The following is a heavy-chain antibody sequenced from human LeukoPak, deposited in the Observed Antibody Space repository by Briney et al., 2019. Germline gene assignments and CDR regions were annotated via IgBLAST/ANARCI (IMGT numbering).Heavy chain of an antibody. CDR1: GGTFSSYA. J-gene: IGHJ1*01. Sequence: ASVKVSCKASGGTFSSYAISWVRQAPGQGLEWMGRIIPIFGTANYAQKFQGRVTITTDESTSTAYMELSSLRSEDTAVYYCATEYSSSSAGYFQHWGQGTLVTVSS. V-gene: IGHV1-69*05. CDR2: IIPIFGTA. D-gene: IGHD6-6*01. CDR3: ATEYSSSSAGYFQH.